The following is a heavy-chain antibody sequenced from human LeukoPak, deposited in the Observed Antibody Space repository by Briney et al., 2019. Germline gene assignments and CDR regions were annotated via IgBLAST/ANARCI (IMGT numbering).Heavy chain of an antibody. CDR3: ARQATTVTISRNWYFDL. CDR2: IYYSGST. J-gene: IGHJ2*01. V-gene: IGHV4-59*08. D-gene: IGHD4-17*01. CDR1: GGSISSYY. Sequence: SETLSLTCTVSGGSISSYYWSWIRQPPGKGLEWIGYIYYSGSTNYNPSLKSRVTISVDTSKNQFSLKLSSVTAADTAVYYCARQATTVTISRNWYFDLWGRGTLVTVSS.